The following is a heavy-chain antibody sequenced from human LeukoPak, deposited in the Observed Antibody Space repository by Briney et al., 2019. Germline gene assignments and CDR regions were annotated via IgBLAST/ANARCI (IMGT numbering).Heavy chain of an antibody. J-gene: IGHJ4*02. CDR2: ISYDGSNK. Sequence: GGSLRLSCAASGFTFNNYGMHWVRQAPGKGLEWVAVISYDGSNKYYADSVKGRFTISRDNSKNTLYLQMNSLRAEDTAVYYCAIRNSLDYWGQGTLVTVSS. D-gene: IGHD4-11*01. V-gene: IGHV3-30*03. CDR3: AIRNSLDY. CDR1: GFTFNNYG.